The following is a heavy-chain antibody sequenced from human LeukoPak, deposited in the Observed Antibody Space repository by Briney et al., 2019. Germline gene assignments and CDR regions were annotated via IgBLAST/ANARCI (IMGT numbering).Heavy chain of an antibody. CDR3: ARSIRGYSYGPGGY. CDR2: IIPILGIA. J-gene: IGHJ4*02. V-gene: IGHV1-69*04. Sequence: SVKVSCKASGATFSSYAISWVRQAPGQGLEWMGRIIPILGIANYAQKFQGRVTITADKSTSTAYMGLSSLRSEDTAVYYCARSIRGYSYGPGGYWGQGTLVTVSS. CDR1: GATFSSYA. D-gene: IGHD5-18*01.